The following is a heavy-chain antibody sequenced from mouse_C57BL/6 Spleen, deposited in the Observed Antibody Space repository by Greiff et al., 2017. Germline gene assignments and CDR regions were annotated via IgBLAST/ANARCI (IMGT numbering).Heavy chain of an antibody. Sequence: QVQLQQPGAELVKPGASVKLSCKASGYTFTSYWMQWVKQRPGQGLEWIGEIDPSDSYTTYNQKFKGKATVTVDTSSSTAYMQLSSLTSEDSAVYYCVSPYYGNYGFATWGQGTLGTVSA. CDR3: VSPYYGNYGFAT. J-gene: IGHJ3*01. D-gene: IGHD2-10*01. V-gene: IGHV1-50*01. CDR2: IDPSDSYT. CDR1: GYTFTSYW.